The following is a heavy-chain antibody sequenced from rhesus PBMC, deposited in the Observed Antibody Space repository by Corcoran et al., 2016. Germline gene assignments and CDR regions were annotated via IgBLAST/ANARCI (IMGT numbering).Heavy chain of an antibody. CDR3: ARVRRRVYEDDYGYYYTKTCDY. CDR1: GFSLSTSGMC. D-gene: IGHD3-9*01. Sequence: QVTLKESGPALVKPTQTLTLTCTFSGFSLSTSGMCVGWIRQPPGKALDWLSSIYWEKDKYSSTSLKSRTNLSKDTTKNQVVLTMTNMDPVDTATYYCARVRRRVYEDDYGYYYTKTCDYWGQGVLVTVSS. J-gene: IGHJ4*01. CDR2: IYWEKDK. V-gene: IGHV2S1*01.